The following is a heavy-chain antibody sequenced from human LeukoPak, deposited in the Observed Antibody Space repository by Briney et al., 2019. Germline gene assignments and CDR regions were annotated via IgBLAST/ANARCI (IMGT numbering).Heavy chain of an antibody. CDR3: ARLGARQILEY. D-gene: IGHD4-17*01. CDR1: EFTFSSYW. J-gene: IGHJ4*02. CDR2: IKQDGGEK. Sequence: GGSLRLSCAASEFTFSSYWMSWVHQAPGKGLEWVANIKQDGGEKYYLDSVKGRFTVSRDNAKNSLYLQMNSLRAEDTAVYYCARLGARQILEYWGQGTLVTVSS. V-gene: IGHV3-7*01.